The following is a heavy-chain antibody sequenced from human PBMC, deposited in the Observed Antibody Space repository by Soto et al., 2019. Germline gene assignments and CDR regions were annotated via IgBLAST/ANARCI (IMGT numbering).Heavy chain of an antibody. Sequence: GGSLRLSCAASGFTFSDYYMSSIRQAPGKGREWVSYISSSGSTIYYADSVKGRFTISRDNAKNSLYLQMNSLRAEDTAVYYCARVAVGWEGYYYYYMDVWGKGTTVNVSS. CDR1: GFTFSDYY. D-gene: IGHD2-15*01. J-gene: IGHJ6*03. CDR2: ISSSGSTI. V-gene: IGHV3-11*01. CDR3: ARVAVGWEGYYYYYMDV.